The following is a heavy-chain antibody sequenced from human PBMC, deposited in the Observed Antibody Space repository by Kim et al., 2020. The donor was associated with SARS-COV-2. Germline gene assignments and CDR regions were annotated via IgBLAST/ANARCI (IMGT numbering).Heavy chain of an antibody. CDR3: ERRGLRIDSSSWKYYYYGMDV. CDR2: INTNTGHP. D-gene: IGHD6-13*01. J-gene: IGHJ6*02. CDR1: GYTFTSYA. Sequence: ASVKVSCKASGYTFTSYAMNWVRQAPGQGLEWMGWINTNTGHPTYAQGFTGRFVFSLDTSVSTAYLQLSSLKAEDTAVYYCERRGLRIDSSSWKYYYYGMDVWGQGTKGTVSS. V-gene: IGHV7-4-1*02.